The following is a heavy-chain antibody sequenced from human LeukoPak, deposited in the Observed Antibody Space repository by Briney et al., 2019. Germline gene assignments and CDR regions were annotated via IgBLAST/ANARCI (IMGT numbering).Heavy chain of an antibody. CDR1: GYTFTSYG. Sequence: ASVKVSCKASGYTFTSYGISWVRQAPGQGLEWMGWISAYNGNTKYAQKFQGRITMTTDTSTSTAYMELRSLRSDDTAVYYCARDGTYFDFWSDYFATGDLWGKGTTVTVSS. CDR3: ARDGTYFDFWSDYFATGDL. D-gene: IGHD3-3*01. CDR2: ISAYNGNT. J-gene: IGHJ6*04. V-gene: IGHV1-18*01.